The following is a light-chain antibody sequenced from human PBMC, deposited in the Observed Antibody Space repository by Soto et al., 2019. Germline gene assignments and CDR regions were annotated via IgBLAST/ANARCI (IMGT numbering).Light chain of an antibody. Sequence: QSALTQPASVSGSPGQSITISCTGTSYDIGAYNYVSWYQQHPGKAPKLMISEVGNRPSGISNRFSGSKSGNTASLTISGLQAEDEADYYCNSYTIASTWVFGGGTKVTV. J-gene: IGLJ3*02. CDR3: NSYTIASTWV. CDR1: SYDIGAYNY. V-gene: IGLV2-14*01. CDR2: EVG.